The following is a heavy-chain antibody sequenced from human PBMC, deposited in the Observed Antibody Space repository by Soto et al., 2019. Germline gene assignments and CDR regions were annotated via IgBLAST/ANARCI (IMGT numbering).Heavy chain of an antibody. D-gene: IGHD3-10*01. J-gene: IGHJ6*03. Sequence: SATLSLTSPVSGDSMSSTNWLSWVRKPPGKGLEWIGQVYRTETANYNPSLKSRVTISLDKSKNKFSLNLNSVNAADTAVFYCARVLKYYLYALEVWGKGTTVT. CDR2: VYRTETA. CDR3: ARVLKYYLYALEV. CDR1: GDSMSSTNW. V-gene: IGHV4-4*02.